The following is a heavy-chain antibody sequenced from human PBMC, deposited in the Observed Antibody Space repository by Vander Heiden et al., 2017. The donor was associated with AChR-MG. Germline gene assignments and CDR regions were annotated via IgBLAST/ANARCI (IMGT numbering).Heavy chain of an antibody. Sequence: QVQLQPLGAGLLQPSETLSLTCALYGGPFSGYDWSWIRQPPGKGLEWIGEINHSGSTNYNPSLKSRVTISVDTSKNQFSLKLSSVTAADTAVYYCARGRTTGTTIGRRWFDPWGQGTLVTVSS. CDR2: INHSGST. J-gene: IGHJ5*02. V-gene: IGHV4-34*01. CDR1: GGPFSGYD. D-gene: IGHD1-1*01. CDR3: ARGRTTGTTIGRRWFDP.